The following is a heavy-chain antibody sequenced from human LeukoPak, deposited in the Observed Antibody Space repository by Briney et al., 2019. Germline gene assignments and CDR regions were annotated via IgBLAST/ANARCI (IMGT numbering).Heavy chain of an antibody. Sequence: PGGSLRLSCAASGFTFSSYWMSWVRQAPGKGLEWVANIKQDGSEKYYVDSVKGRFTISRDNAKNSLYLQMNSLRAEDTAVYYCAKVGCINCYLWFDYWGQGTLVTVSS. D-gene: IGHD2-21*02. CDR2: IKQDGSEK. V-gene: IGHV3-7*03. CDR1: GFTFSSYW. J-gene: IGHJ4*02. CDR3: AKVGCINCYLWFDY.